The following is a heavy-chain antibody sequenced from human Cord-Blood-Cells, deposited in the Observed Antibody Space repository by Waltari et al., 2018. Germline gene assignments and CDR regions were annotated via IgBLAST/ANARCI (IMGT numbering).Heavy chain of an antibody. CDR2: ISSSSSYI. D-gene: IGHD6-6*01. J-gene: IGHJ3*02. Sequence: EVQLVESGGGLVKPGGSLRLSCAASGFTFSSYSMNWVRQAPGKGLEWVSSISSSSSYIYYADSGKGRFTISRDNAKNSLYLQMNSLRAEDTAVYYCARDKRGAARDAFDIWGQGTMVTVSS. V-gene: IGHV3-21*01. CDR3: ARDKRGAARDAFDI. CDR1: GFTFSSYS.